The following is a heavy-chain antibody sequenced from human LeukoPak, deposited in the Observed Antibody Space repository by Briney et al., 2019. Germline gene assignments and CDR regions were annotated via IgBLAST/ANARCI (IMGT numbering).Heavy chain of an antibody. D-gene: IGHD1-26*01. V-gene: IGHV3-30*02. CDR1: GFTFSSYG. Sequence: GGSLRLSCAASGFTFSSYGIHWVRQAPGKGLEWVAFIRNDGSKKYYTDSVKGRFTISRDNAKNTLYLQMNSLRAEDTSVYYCAKGRGWEASYYYFYMDAWGKGTTVTISS. CDR3: AKGRGWEASYYYFYMDA. CDR2: IRNDGSKK. J-gene: IGHJ6*03.